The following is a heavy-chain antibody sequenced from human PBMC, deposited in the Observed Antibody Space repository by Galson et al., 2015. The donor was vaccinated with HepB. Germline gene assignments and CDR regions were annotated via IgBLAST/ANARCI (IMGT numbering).Heavy chain of an antibody. Sequence: SLRLSCAASGFSFSRFGMHWVRQAPGKGLEWVAVISFDGSIKKYAASMKGRFNISRDNSRNTMYLQVDSLRADDTAVYFCAKDYYDSSSWEIDHWGQGTLVTVSS. CDR3: AKDYYDSSSWEIDH. D-gene: IGHD3-22*01. V-gene: IGHV3-30*18. CDR2: ISFDGSIK. CDR1: GFSFSRFG. J-gene: IGHJ4*02.